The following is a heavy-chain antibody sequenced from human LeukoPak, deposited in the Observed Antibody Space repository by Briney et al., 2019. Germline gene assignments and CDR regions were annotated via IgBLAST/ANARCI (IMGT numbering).Heavy chain of an antibody. Sequence: PSETLSLTCAVYSGSCSAYYCNWIRQPPGKGLEWIGEINHSGSTNYNSSLKSRVTISEDTSKNQFSLKLRSVTAADTAMYYCARAYSSSWYYNWFDPWGQGTLVTVSS. CDR2: INHSGST. CDR1: SGSCSAYY. V-gene: IGHV4-34*01. J-gene: IGHJ5*02. CDR3: ARAYSSSWYYNWFDP. D-gene: IGHD6-13*01.